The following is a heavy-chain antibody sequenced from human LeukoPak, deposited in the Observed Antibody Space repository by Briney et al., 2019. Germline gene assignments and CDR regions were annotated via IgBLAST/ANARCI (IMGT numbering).Heavy chain of an antibody. CDR1: EFTFSSHT. D-gene: IGHD2-15*01. V-gene: IGHV3-21*01. J-gene: IGHJ4*02. CDR2: INNGGRI. Sequence: GGSLRLFCAASEFTFSSHTMDWVRQAPGKGLEWVSSINNGGRIYYADSVKGRFTISRDNSKNTLYLQMNSLRAEDTAVYYCAREGPHCSGGSCYDLAFFEYWGQGTLFTASS. CDR3: AREGPHCSGGSCYDLAFFEY.